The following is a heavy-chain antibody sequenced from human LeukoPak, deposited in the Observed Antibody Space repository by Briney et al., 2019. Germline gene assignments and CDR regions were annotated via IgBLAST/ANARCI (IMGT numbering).Heavy chain of an antibody. CDR1: GGSFSGYY. Sequence: SETLSLTCAVYGGSFSGYYWSWIRQPPGKGLEWIGYIYYSGSTNYNPSLKSRVTISVDTSKNQFSLKLSSVTAADTAVYYCARENYGDPYYFDYWGQGTLVTVSS. D-gene: IGHD4-17*01. CDR3: ARENYGDPYYFDY. J-gene: IGHJ4*02. CDR2: IYYSGST. V-gene: IGHV4-59*01.